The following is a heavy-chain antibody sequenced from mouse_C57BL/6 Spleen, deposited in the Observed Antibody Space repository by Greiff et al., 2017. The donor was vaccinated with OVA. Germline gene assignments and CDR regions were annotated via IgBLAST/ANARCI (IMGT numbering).Heavy chain of an antibody. CDR1: GFTFSDYG. CDR2: ISSGSSTI. V-gene: IGHV5-17*01. CDR3: ARRYYYGSSYVDFDY. J-gene: IGHJ2*01. Sequence: EVKLMESGGGLVKPGGSLKLSCAASGFTFSDYGMHWVRQAPEKGLEWVAYISSGSSTIFYADTVKGRFTISRDNAKNTLFLQMTSLRSEDTAMYYCARRYYYGSSYVDFDYWGQGTTLTVSS. D-gene: IGHD1-1*01.